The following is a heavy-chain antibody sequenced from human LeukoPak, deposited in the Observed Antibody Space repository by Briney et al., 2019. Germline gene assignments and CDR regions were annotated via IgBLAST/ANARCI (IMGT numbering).Heavy chain of an antibody. CDR2: ISAYYGDT. Sequence: ASVKVSCKASGYTFTDYYMHWVRQAPGQGLEWMGWISAYYGDTNYAQKLQGRVTMTTDTSTSTAYMELRSLRSDDTAVYYCARANYYSGSGSPFDNWGQGTLVTVSS. CDR1: GYTFTDYY. J-gene: IGHJ4*02. D-gene: IGHD3-10*01. CDR3: ARANYYSGSGSPFDN. V-gene: IGHV1-18*04.